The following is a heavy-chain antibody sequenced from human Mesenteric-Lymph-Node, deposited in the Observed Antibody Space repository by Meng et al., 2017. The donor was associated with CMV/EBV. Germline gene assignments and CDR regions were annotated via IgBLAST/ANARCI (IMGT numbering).Heavy chain of an antibody. CDR2: INSDGSST. V-gene: IGHV3-74*01. D-gene: IGHD2-2*01. J-gene: IGHJ3*02. Sequence: GGSLRLSCAASGFSFSDYEINWVRQAPGKGLVWVSRINSDGSSTSYADSVKGRFTISRDNAKNTLYLQMNSLRAEDTALYHCARVSSTNQMGAFDIWGQGTMVTVSS. CDR1: GFSFSDYE. CDR3: ARVSSTNQMGAFDI.